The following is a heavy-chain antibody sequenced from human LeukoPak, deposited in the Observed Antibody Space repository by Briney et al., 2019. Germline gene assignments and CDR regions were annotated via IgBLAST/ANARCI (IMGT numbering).Heavy chain of an antibody. V-gene: IGHV4-59*12. J-gene: IGHJ4*02. CDR3: ARDSSGWYPSFDY. D-gene: IGHD6-19*01. CDR1: GGSISGWY. CDR2: IYDSGST. Sequence: PSETLFLICTVSGGSISGWYWSWIRQPPGKGLEWIGYIYDSGSTNYNPSLKSRVTMSIDTSKNQFSLKLSSVTAADTAVYYCARDSSGWYPSFDYWGQGTLVTVSS.